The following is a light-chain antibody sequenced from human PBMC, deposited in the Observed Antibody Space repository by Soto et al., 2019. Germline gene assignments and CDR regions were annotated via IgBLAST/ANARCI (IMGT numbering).Light chain of an antibody. V-gene: IGKV1D-13*01. CDR1: QDISST. CDR2: DAS. J-gene: IGKJ4*01. Sequence: IQLTQSPSSLSASVGDRVTITCRAGQDISSTLAWYQQKPGKAPKLLLYDASSLDAGVPSMFRGSGSGTDFTLSITSLRPEDFATYYCQQFNDFPLTFGGGTKVQIK. CDR3: QQFNDFPLT.